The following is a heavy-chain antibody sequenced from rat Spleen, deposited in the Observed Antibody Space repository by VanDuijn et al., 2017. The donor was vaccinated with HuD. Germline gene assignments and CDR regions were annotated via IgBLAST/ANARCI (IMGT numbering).Heavy chain of an antibody. Sequence: EVQLVESGGTLVQPGRSLKLSCAASGFTFSDYYMAWVRQAPKRGLEWVASISYEVSSTYYGDSVKGRFTISRDNTKSILYLQMDSLRSEDTATYYCTTVRWGDYWGQGVMVTVSS. D-gene: IGHD5-1*01. J-gene: IGHJ2*01. V-gene: IGHV5-20*01. CDR2: ISYEVSST. CDR1: GFTFSDYY. CDR3: TTVRWGDY.